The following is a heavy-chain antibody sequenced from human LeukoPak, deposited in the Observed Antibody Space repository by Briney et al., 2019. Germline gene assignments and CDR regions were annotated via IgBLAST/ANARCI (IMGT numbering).Heavy chain of an antibody. D-gene: IGHD4-17*01. J-gene: IGHJ4*02. V-gene: IGHV1-69*13. Sequence: SVKVSCKASGYTFTSSDISWVRQAAGQGLEGMGGIIPIFGTANYAQKFQGRVTVTADESTSTAYMELSSLRSEDTAVYYCARPHYGDYVFDYWGQGTLVTVSS. CDR3: ARPHYGDYVFDY. CDR1: GYTFTSSD. CDR2: IIPIFGTA.